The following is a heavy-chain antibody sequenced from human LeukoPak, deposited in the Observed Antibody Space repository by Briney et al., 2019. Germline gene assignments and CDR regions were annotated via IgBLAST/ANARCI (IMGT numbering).Heavy chain of an antibody. CDR3: ARVISYYDSSGYYTPFDY. D-gene: IGHD3-22*01. CDR1: GGSISSGDYY. J-gene: IGHJ4*02. V-gene: IGHV4-30-4*08. CDR2: IYYSGST. Sequence: SETLSLTCTVSGGSISSGDYYWSWIRQPPGKGLEWIGYIYYSGSTYYNPSLKSRATISVDTSKNQFSLKLSSVTAADTAVYYCARVISYYDSSGYYTPFDYWGQGTLVTVSS.